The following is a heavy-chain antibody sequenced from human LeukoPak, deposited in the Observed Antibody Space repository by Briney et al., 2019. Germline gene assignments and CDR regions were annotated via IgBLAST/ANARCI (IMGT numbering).Heavy chain of an antibody. CDR2: INYKGGTT. V-gene: IGHV3-64*02. J-gene: IGHJ4*02. CDR1: GFTLSSFS. CDR3: ARVGPATAVDY. Sequence: PGGSLRLSCAAPGFTLSSFSMHWVRQSPGRGLEYVSAINYKGGTTYYTDSVKGRFTISRDNSKNTLYLQMASLRDEDMGVYYCARVGPATAVDYWGQGTQVTVSS.